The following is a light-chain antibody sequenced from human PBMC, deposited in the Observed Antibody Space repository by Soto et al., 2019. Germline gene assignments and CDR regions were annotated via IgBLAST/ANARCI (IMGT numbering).Light chain of an antibody. J-gene: IGKJ2*01. CDR1: QSISSW. CDR3: QHYDTYPYT. V-gene: IGKV1-5*03. CDR2: KAS. Sequence: DIQMTQSPSTLSASVGDRVTITCRASQSISSWLAWYQQKPGKAPKLLIYKASSLESGVLSRFSGSGSGTEFTLTISSLHPDDLATYYCQHYDTYPYTFGQGTKLEIK.